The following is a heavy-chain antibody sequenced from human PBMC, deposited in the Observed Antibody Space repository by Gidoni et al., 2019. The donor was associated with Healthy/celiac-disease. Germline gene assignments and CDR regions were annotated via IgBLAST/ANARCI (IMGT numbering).Heavy chain of an antibody. CDR1: GFTFDDYA. CDR3: AKGMFEYSSSPWYFDL. Sequence: EVQLVESGGGVVQPGRSLRLYCAASGFTFDDYAMHWVRQAPGKGLEWVSCISWNSGSIGYADSVKGRFTISRDNAKNSLYLQMNSLRAEDTALYYCAKGMFEYSSSPWYFDLWGRGTLVTVSS. CDR2: ISWNSGSI. D-gene: IGHD6-6*01. J-gene: IGHJ2*01. V-gene: IGHV3-9*01.